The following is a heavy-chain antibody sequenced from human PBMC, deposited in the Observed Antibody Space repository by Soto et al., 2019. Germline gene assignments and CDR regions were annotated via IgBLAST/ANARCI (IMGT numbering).Heavy chain of an antibody. J-gene: IGHJ5*02. Sequence: PSETLSLTCAVSGRSISSVGYSWSWIRQPPGKGLESIGYIYHSGSTYYKPSLKSRVTISVDTSKNQFSLKLSSVTAADTAVYYCARGAGSYGSGSYPNWFDPWGQGTLVTVSS. CDR1: GRSISSVGYS. V-gene: IGHV4-30-2*02. CDR2: IYHSGST. D-gene: IGHD3-10*01. CDR3: ARGAGSYGSGSYPNWFDP.